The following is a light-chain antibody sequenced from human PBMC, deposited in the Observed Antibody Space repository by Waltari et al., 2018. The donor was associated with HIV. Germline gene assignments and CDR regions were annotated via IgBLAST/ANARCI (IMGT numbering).Light chain of an antibody. V-gene: IGLV3-21*04. CDR1: NIRGKR. CDR3: QVWDSSSNHVV. Sequence: SYVLTQPPSPSVPPGKPDRIPREGDNIRGKRVHWYQQKAGHAPVLVIYYDNDRPSGIPERFSGFNSGNTATLTISGVEAGDEADYYCQVWDSSSNHVVFGGGTKLTAL. CDR2: YDN. J-gene: IGLJ3*02.